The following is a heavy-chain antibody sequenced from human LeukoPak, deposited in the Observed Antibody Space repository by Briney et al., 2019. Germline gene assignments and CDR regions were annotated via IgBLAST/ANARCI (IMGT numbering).Heavy chain of an antibody. V-gene: IGHV4-59*12. J-gene: IGHJ5*02. CDR1: GGSPSTYY. D-gene: IGHD1-26*01. CDR3: ARLLMVGGTIWFDP. Sequence: SETLSLTCILAGGSPSTYYSSWVRQPPGKGLEWVGYIYYSGITTYNPSLKSGVTRSVDMSKNQLSMQRYAVTAADTGAYYCARLLMVGGTIWFDPWGQGTLVTVSS. CDR2: IYYSGIT.